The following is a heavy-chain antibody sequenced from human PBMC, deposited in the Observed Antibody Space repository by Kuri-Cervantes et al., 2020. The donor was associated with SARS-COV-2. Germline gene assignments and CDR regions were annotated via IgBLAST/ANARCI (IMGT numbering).Heavy chain of an antibody. V-gene: IGHV1-24*01. CDR1: GYTLTELS. D-gene: IGHD1-26*01. CDR2: FDPEDGET. Sequence: ASVKVSCKVSGYTLTELSMHWVRQAPGKGLEWMGGFDPEDGETIYAQKFQGRVTMTEDTSTDTAYMELSSLRFEDTAVYYCATAPAYSGRALLAYWGQGTLVTCYS. J-gene: IGHJ4*02. CDR3: ATAPAYSGRALLAY.